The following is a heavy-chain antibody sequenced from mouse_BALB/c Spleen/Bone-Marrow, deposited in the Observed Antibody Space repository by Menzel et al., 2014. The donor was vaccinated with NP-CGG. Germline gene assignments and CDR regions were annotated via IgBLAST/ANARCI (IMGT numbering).Heavy chain of an antibody. CDR2: INSNGGST. CDR1: GFTFSNYG. CDR3: VRGNYGNYVDYFDF. D-gene: IGHD2-1*01. J-gene: IGHJ2*01. Sequence: VQLKQSGGGLVQPGGSLKLSCAASGFTFSNYGMSWVRQTPDKRLELVATINSNGGSTYYPGSVKGRFTISRDTAKNTLYLQMSSLKSEETAMYYCVRGNYGNYVDYFDFWGQGTTLTVSS. V-gene: IGHV5-6-3*01.